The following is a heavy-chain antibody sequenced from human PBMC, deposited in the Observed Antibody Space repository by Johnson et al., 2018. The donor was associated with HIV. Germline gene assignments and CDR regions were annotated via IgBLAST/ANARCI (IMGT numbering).Heavy chain of an antibody. CDR2: ISYDGSNK. V-gene: IGHV3-30-3*01. J-gene: IGHJ3*02. Sequence: QVQLVESGGGVVQPGRSLRLSCAASGFTFSSYAMHWVRQAPGKGLEWVAVISYDGSNKYYADSVKGRFTISRDNSKNTLYLQMNSLRADDTAVYYCARDLSRYIAVATFDAFDIWGQGTMVTVSS. CDR3: ARDLSRYIAVATFDAFDI. D-gene: IGHD6-19*01. CDR1: GFTFSSYA.